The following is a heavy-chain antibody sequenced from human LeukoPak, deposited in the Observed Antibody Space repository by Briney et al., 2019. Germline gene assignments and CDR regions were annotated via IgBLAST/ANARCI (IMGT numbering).Heavy chain of an antibody. CDR1: GGTFSSYV. V-gene: IGHV1-69*05. J-gene: IGHJ3*02. Sequence: GASVKVPCKASGGTFSSYVISWVRQALGQGLEWMGGIIPLFDTTTYAQKFQGRVTITTDDSTSTAYMELSSLRSDDTAVYYCAREGGYGVDAFDIWGQGTMVTVSS. CDR3: AREGGYGVDAFDI. D-gene: IGHD6-25*01. CDR2: IIPLFDTT.